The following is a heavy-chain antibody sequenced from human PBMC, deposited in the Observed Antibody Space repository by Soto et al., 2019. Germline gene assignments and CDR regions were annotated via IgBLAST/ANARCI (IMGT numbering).Heavy chain of an antibody. V-gene: IGHV4-59*01. J-gene: IGHJ4*02. CDR3: ASSGWYGGLGFDY. CDR2: IYYSGST. CDR1: GGSISSYY. Sequence: SETLSLTCTVSGGSISSYYWSWIRQPPGKGLEWIGYIYYSGSTSYNPSLKSRVTISVDTSKNQFSLKLSSVTAADTAVYYCASSGWYGGLGFDYWGQGTLVTVSS. D-gene: IGHD6-19*01.